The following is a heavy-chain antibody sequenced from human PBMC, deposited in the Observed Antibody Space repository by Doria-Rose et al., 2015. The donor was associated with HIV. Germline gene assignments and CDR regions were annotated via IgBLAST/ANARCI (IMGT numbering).Heavy chain of an antibody. J-gene: IGHJ4*02. Sequence: QITLKESSPVLVKPTETLTLTCTVSGVSLSSPGMGVSWIRQPPGKALEWLANIVSDDERSSKTSLKSRLTISRGTSKSQVALTITDMDPVDTATYYCARIKSSRWYHKYYFDFWGQGTLVIVSA. CDR3: ARIKSSRWYHKYYFDF. V-gene: IGHV2-26*01. CDR2: IVSDDER. D-gene: IGHD6-13*01. CDR1: GVSLSSPGMG.